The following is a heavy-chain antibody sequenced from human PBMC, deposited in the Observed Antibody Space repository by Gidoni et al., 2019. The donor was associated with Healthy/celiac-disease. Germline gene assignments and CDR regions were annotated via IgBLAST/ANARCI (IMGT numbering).Heavy chain of an antibody. D-gene: IGHD4-17*01. CDR3: ATGRFQTTVTRFDY. J-gene: IGHJ4*02. V-gene: IGHV3-11*05. CDR1: GVTFSDYY. Sequence: QVQLVESGGGLVKPGGSLSLPCAASGVTFSDYYMSWMRQAPGKGLEWVSYISSSSSYTNYADSVKGRFTISRDNAKNSLYLQMNSLRAEDTAVYYCATGRFQTTVTRFDYWGQGTLVTVSS. CDR2: ISSSSSYT.